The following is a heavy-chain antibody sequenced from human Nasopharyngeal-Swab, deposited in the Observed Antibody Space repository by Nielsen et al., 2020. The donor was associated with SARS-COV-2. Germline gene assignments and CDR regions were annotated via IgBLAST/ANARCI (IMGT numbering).Heavy chain of an antibody. Sequence: SETLSLTCTVSGGSISSTGHHWAWIRQPPGKGLEWIGTIFYTGSTDYSSSLRGRVSISVDTSKNQFSLKLTSVTAADTALYFCAREITYYYYMDVWGKGATVTVSS. CDR3: AREITYYYYMDV. V-gene: IGHV4-39*07. D-gene: IGHD3-10*01. CDR1: GGSISSTGHH. J-gene: IGHJ6*03. CDR2: IFYTGST.